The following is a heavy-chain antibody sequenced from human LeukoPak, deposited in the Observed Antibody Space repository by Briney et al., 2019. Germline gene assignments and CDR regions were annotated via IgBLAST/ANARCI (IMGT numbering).Heavy chain of an antibody. CDR1: GGSISSSNW. D-gene: IGHD3-22*01. V-gene: IGHV4-4*02. CDR3: ATRDDSSGYSDY. Sequence: SETLSLTCAVSGGSISSSNWWSWVRQPPGKGLEWIGEIYHSRSTNYNPSLKSRVTISVDKSKSQFSLKLSSVTAADTAVYYCATRDDSSGYSDYWGQGTLVTVSS. J-gene: IGHJ4*02. CDR2: IYHSRST.